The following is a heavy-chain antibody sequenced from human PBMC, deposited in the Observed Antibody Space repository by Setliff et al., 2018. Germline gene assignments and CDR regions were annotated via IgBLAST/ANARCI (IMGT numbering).Heavy chain of an antibody. Sequence: SETLSLTCAVSGYSIGSGYYWGWIRQPPGKGLEWIGSIYHSGNTYYNPSLKSRVTMSVDTSKNQFSLKLSSVTAADTAVYYCARDPGIAAAGTLWFDPWGQGTLVTVSS. CDR1: GYSIGSGYY. CDR3: ARDPGIAAAGTLWFDP. J-gene: IGHJ5*02. V-gene: IGHV4-38-2*02. CDR2: IYHSGNT. D-gene: IGHD6-13*01.